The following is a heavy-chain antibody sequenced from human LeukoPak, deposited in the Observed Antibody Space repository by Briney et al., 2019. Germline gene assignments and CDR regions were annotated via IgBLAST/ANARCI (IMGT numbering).Heavy chain of an antibody. V-gene: IGHV3-74*01. D-gene: IGHD1-26*01. J-gene: IGHJ4*02. CDR2: LNSDGSTT. CDR1: GFTFSNYW. CDR3: TRYSGSYYGFDY. Sequence: PGGSLRLSCAASGFTFSNYWMHWVRQAPGKGLVWISRLNSDGSTTTYADSVKGRFTISRGNAKNTLYLQMNSLRAEDTAVYYCTRYSGSYYGFDYWGQGALVTVSS.